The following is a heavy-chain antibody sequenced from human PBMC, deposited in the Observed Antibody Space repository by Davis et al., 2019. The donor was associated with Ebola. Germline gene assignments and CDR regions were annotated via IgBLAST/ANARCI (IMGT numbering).Heavy chain of an antibody. J-gene: IGHJ5*02. V-gene: IGHV5-51*01. D-gene: IGHD2-2*01. Sequence: GESLKISCKGSGYSFTSYWIAWVRQMPGKGLEWMGIIYPRDSDTRYSPSFQGQVTISVDKSISTAYLQWSSLKASDTAMYYCARQPKQGYCISTSCPNWFDPWGQGTLVTVSS. CDR2: IYPRDSDT. CDR3: ARQPKQGYCISTSCPNWFDP. CDR1: GYSFTSYW.